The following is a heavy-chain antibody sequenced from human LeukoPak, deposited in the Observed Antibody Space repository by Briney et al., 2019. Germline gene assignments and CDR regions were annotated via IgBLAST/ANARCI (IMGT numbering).Heavy chain of an antibody. CDR1: GLTFSSYE. Sequence: GGSLRLSCAASGLTFSSYEMNWVRQAPGKGLEWVSYISTSGSSIYYADSVKGRFIISRDNAKNSLYLQMNSLRAEDTAVYYCATSRGSWPDYFDYWGQGTLVTVSS. CDR3: ATSRGSWPDYFDY. CDR2: ISTSGSSI. V-gene: IGHV3-48*03. J-gene: IGHJ4*02. D-gene: IGHD6-13*01.